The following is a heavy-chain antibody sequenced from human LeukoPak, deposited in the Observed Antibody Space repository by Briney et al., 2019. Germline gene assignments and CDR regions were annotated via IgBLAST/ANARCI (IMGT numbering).Heavy chain of an antibody. Sequence: SETLSLTCTVSGGSISRDGYDWSWIRQSPGQGLEWIGYIWPSGSTNYNPSLSGRVAISLDKSRNHFTLMVTAVTAADTAFYYCARKGPEHLPTYFDHWGRGILVTVSS. D-gene: IGHD2-21*01. CDR3: ARKGPEHLPTYFDH. CDR2: IWPSGST. J-gene: IGHJ4*02. CDR1: GGSISRDGYD. V-gene: IGHV4-30-2*06.